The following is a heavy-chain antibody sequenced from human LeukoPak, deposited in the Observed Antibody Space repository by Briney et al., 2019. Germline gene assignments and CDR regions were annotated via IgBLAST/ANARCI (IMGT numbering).Heavy chain of an antibody. CDR2: IYSGGST. CDR1: GFTVSSNY. J-gene: IGHJ4*02. V-gene: IGHV3-53*01. Sequence: GGSLRLSCAASGFTVSSNYMSWVRQAPGKGLEWVSVIYSGGSTYYADSVKGRFTISRDNSKNTLYLQMNSLRAEDTAVYYCASPADYYDSSGYYWAYWGQETLVTVSS. D-gene: IGHD3-22*01. CDR3: ASPADYYDSSGYYWAY.